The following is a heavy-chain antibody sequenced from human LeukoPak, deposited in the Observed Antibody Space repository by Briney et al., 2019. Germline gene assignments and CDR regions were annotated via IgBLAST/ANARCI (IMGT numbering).Heavy chain of an antibody. J-gene: IGHJ4*02. CDR2: ISSSNSTI. V-gene: IGHV3-48*01. CDR1: GFTLSSYS. Sequence: GGSLRLSCAASGFTLSSYSMNWVRQAPGKGLEWVSYISSSNSTIYYADSVKGRFTISRDNAKNSLYLQMNSLRAEDTAVYYCAREPYSNYDLPYYFDYWGQGTLVTVSS. D-gene: IGHD4-11*01. CDR3: AREPYSNYDLPYYFDY.